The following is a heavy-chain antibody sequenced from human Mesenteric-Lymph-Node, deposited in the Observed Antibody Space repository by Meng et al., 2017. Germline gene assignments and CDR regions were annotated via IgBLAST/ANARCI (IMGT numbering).Heavy chain of an antibody. V-gene: IGHV1-58*01. Sequence: SVKVSCKASGFTFTSSAVQWVRQARGQRLEWIGWIVVGSGNTNYAQKFQERVTITRDMSTSTAYMELSSLRSEDTAVYYCAAGKNYYYYGMDVWGQGTTVTVSS. CDR2: IVVGSGNT. J-gene: IGHJ6*02. CDR3: AAGKNYYYYGMDV. CDR1: GFTFTSSA.